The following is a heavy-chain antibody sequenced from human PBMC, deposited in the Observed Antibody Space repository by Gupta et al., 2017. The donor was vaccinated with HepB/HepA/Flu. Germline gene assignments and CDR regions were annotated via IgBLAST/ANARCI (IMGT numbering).Heavy chain of an antibody. V-gene: IGHV3-23*01. CDR3: AKWNYYGSGTYMTKDSGGGGMDV. Sequence: EMQLLESGGGLVQPGGSLRLSCAASGFTFSHYAMTWVRQATGKRLEWVSGISTSGGSRYDADSVKGRFTISRDNSKDKLYLQMNSLRAEDTAVYYCAKWNYYGSGTYMTKDSGGGGMDVWGQGTTVTVSS. D-gene: IGHD3-10*01. J-gene: IGHJ6*02. CDR2: ISTSGGSR. CDR1: GFTFSHYA.